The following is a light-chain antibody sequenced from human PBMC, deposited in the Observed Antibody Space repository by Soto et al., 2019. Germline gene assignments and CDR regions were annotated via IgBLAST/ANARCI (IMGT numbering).Light chain of an antibody. J-gene: IGLJ2*01. CDR2: DVS. CDR3: CSYAGRSNFRV. V-gene: IGLV2-11*01. CDR1: RSDVGGYDY. Sequence: QSALTQPRSVSGSPGQSVTISCTGTRSDVGGYDYVSWYQQHPDKVPELMIYDVSKRPSGVPDRFSGSKSGNTASLTISGLQAEVEADYYCCSYAGRSNFRVFGGGTKLTVL.